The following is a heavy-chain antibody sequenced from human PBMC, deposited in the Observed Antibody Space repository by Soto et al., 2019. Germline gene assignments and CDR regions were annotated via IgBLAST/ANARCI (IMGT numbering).Heavy chain of an antibody. CDR1: GYTSNDYV. D-gene: IGHD5-12*01. Sequence: SGKVSCNASGYTSNDYVMDWVRHALGHGLEYMGKIKPQSDGTALAQSFQGRVTMAKDTSIRTVYMELTRLRSDDSAVYYCARGESTDCSTGVCPFNYNYHLDGWGQGTTVPVSS. CDR3: ARGESTDCSTGVCPFNYNYHLDG. V-gene: IGHV1-2*02. J-gene: IGHJ6*01. CDR2: IKPQSDGT.